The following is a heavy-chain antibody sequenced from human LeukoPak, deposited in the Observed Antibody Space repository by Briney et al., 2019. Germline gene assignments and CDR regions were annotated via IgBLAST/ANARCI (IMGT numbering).Heavy chain of an antibody. Sequence: PEASVKVSCKASGYTFTSYYMHWVRQAPGQGLEWMGIINPSGGSTSYAQKFQGRVTMTRDTSTSTVYMELSSLRSEDTAVYYCARVPRSYYYYYYMDVWGKGTTVTVSS. J-gene: IGHJ6*03. CDR3: ARVPRSYYYYYYMDV. CDR2: INPSGGST. CDR1: GYTFTSYY. V-gene: IGHV1-46*01.